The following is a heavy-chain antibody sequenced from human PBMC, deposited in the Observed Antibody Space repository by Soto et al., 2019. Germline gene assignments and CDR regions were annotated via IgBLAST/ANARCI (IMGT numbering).Heavy chain of an antibody. V-gene: IGHV1-8*01. Sequence: QVQLVQSGAEVREHGASVKVSCKASGYSFTSLDINWVRQTTGQGLEWMGWMQPSSGRTGYAQKFQGRVTMTRDTSINTAYMELSSLTSEDTAFYYCARGVTAGVDYWGQGTLVTVSS. J-gene: IGHJ4*02. CDR2: MQPSSGRT. CDR3: ARGVTAGVDY. D-gene: IGHD1-26*01. CDR1: GYSFTSLD.